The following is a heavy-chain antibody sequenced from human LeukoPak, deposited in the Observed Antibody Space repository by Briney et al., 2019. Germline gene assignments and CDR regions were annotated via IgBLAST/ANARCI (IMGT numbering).Heavy chain of an antibody. V-gene: IGHV3-23*01. CDR3: ATLTVASSFDY. D-gene: IGHD6-19*01. CDR2: IDGSGGNT. CDR1: GFTFSSYA. Sequence: PGGSLRLSCAASGFTFSSYAMSWVRQAPGKGLEWVSLIDGSGGNTYYADSVKGRFTISRDNSKNTLYLQMNSLRADDTAVYYCATLTVASSFDYWGQGTLVTVSS. J-gene: IGHJ4*02.